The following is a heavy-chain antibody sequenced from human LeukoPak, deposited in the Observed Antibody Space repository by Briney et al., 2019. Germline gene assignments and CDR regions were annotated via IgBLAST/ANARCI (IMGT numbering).Heavy chain of an antibody. CDR3: AREESDYDFWSGYYTAYNWFDP. Sequence: ASAKVSCKASGYTFTSYGISWVRQAPEQGLEWMGWISAYNGNTNYAQKLQGRVTMTTDTSTSTAYMELRSLRSDDTAVYYCAREESDYDFWSGYYTAYNWFDPWGQGTLVTVSS. J-gene: IGHJ5*02. CDR2: ISAYNGNT. CDR1: GYTFTSYG. D-gene: IGHD3-3*01. V-gene: IGHV1-18*01.